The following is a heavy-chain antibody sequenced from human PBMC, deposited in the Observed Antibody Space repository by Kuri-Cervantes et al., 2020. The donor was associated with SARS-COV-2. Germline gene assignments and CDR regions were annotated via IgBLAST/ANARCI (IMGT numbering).Heavy chain of an antibody. CDR3: ARTLGEDIVVVPAATFDY. D-gene: IGHD2-2*01. CDR1: GFTFDDYA. V-gene: IGHV3-9*01. Sequence: GGSLRLSCAASGFTFDDYAMHWVRQAPGKGLEWVSGISWNSGSIGYADSVKGRFTISRDNAKNSLYLQMNSLRAEDTALYYCARTLGEDIVVVPAATFDYWGQGTLVTVSS. J-gene: IGHJ4*02. CDR2: ISWNSGSI.